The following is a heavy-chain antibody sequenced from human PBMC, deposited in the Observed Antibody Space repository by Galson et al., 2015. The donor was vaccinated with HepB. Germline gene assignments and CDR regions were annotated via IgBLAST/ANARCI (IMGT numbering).Heavy chain of an antibody. CDR3: ARLQHAPDLRFPDMRGAFDI. V-gene: IGHV3-30-3*01. CDR2: ISCDGSNK. D-gene: IGHD3-3*01. J-gene: IGHJ3*02. Sequence: SLRLSCAASGFTFSSYAMHWVRQAPGKGLEWVAVISCDGSNKYYADSVKGRFTISRDNSKNTLYLQMNSLRAEDTAVYYCARLQHAPDLRFPDMRGAFDIWGQGTMVTVSS. CDR1: GFTFSSYA.